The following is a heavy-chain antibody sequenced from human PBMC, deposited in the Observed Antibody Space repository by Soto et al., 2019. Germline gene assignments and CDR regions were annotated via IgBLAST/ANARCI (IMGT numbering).Heavy chain of an antibody. V-gene: IGHV1-18*01. CDR2: ISAYNGNT. D-gene: IGHD3-22*01. J-gene: IGHJ6*02. CDR1: GYTFTSYG. Sequence: GASVKVSCKASGYTFTSYGISWVRQAPGQGLEWMGWISAYNGNTNYAQKLQGRVTMTTDTSTSTAYMELRSLRSDDTAVYYCARRDYYDSSGRRYGMDVWGQGTTVTVYS. CDR3: ARRDYYDSSGRRYGMDV.